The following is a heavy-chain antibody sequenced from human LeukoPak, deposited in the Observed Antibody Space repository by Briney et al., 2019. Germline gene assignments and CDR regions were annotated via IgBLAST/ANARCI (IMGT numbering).Heavy chain of an antibody. V-gene: IGHV3-74*01. Sequence: GGSLRLSCAASGFTFSNYWMYWVRQAPGKGLVWVSRINGGGRTTNYADSVKGRFTISRDNAKNTMHLQMNSLRAEDTAIYYCARPIRGYDGFDIWGQGTMVTVSS. D-gene: IGHD5-12*01. CDR1: GFTFSNYW. CDR2: INGGGRTT. J-gene: IGHJ3*02. CDR3: ARPIRGYDGFDI.